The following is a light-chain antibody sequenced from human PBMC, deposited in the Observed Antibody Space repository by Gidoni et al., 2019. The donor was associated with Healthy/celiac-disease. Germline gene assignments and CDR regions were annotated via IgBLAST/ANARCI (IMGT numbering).Light chain of an antibody. CDR2: QDS. CDR1: KLGDKY. J-gene: IGLJ2*01. CDR3: QAWDSSTVV. V-gene: IGLV3-1*01. Sequence: SYELTHPPSVSVSPGHTASITCSGDKLGDKYACWYQQKPGQSPVLVIYQDSKRPSGIPERFSGSNSGNTATLTISGTQAMDEADYYCQAWDSSTVVFGGGTKLTVL.